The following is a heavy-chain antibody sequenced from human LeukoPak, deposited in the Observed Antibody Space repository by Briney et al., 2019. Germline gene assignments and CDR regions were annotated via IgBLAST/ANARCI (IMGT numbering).Heavy chain of an antibody. D-gene: IGHD3-22*01. Sequence: SETLSLTCTVSGGSISSGGYYWSWIRQHPGKGLEWIGYIYYSGSTYYNPSLKSRVTISVDTSKNQFSLKLSSVTAADTAVYYCARSRDSSGYLNIDYWGQGTPVTVSS. CDR2: IYYSGST. J-gene: IGHJ4*02. CDR1: GGSISSGGYY. V-gene: IGHV4-31*03. CDR3: ARSRDSSGYLNIDY.